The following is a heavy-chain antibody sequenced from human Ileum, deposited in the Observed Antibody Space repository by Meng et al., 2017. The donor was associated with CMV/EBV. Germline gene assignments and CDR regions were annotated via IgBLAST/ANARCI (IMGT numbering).Heavy chain of an antibody. D-gene: IGHD3-16*01. Sequence: QGQLQESGPGLVKPSETLSLTGTVSGDSITSFYWSWIRQPAGKALEWIGRIYHGGSTNYNPSLKSRVTLSVDTSKNQFSMRLTSVTAADTAVYYCARGPGGFGDFNFDYWGQGTLVTVSS. CDR2: IYHGGST. CDR1: GDSITSFY. J-gene: IGHJ4*02. V-gene: IGHV4-4*07. CDR3: ARGPGGFGDFNFDY.